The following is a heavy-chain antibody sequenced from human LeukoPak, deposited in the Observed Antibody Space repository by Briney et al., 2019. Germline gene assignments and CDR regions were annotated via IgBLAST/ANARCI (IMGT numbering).Heavy chain of an antibody. Sequence: PGGSLRLSCAASGFTFSSYWMSWVRQAPGKGLEWVANIKQDGSEKYYVDSVKGRFTISRDNAKTSLYLQMNSLRAEDTAVYYCARSLIAGDDAFDIWGQGTMATVSS. D-gene: IGHD7-27*01. CDR1: GFTFSSYW. CDR3: ARSLIAGDDAFDI. CDR2: IKQDGSEK. J-gene: IGHJ3*02. V-gene: IGHV3-7*01.